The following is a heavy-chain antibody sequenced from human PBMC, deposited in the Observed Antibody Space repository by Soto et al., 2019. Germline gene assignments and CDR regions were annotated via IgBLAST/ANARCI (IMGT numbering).Heavy chain of an antibody. V-gene: IGHV4-59*01. Sequence: SETLSRTCTVSGGSISSYYWNWIRQPPGKGLEWIGYINYSGSTNYSPSLKSRVTISVDTSKNQFSLKLTSVTAADTAVYYCARGGGYHDYWGQGTMVTVSS. CDR1: GGSISSYY. CDR2: INYSGST. J-gene: IGHJ4*02. D-gene: IGHD1-26*01. CDR3: ARGGGYHDY.